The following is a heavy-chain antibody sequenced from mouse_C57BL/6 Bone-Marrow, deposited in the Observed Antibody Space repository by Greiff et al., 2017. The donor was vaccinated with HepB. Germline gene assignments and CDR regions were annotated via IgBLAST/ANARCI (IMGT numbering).Heavy chain of an antibody. CDR2: IDPSDSET. CDR1: GYTFTSYW. D-gene: IGHD2-1*01. CDR3: ARRVEDYYGNYGFAY. J-gene: IGHJ3*01. Sequence: QVQLKQSGAELVRPGSSVKLSCKASGYTFTSYWMHWVKQRPIQGLEWIGNIDPSDSETHYNQKFKDKATLTVDKSSSTAYMQLSSLTSEDSAVYYCARRVEDYYGNYGFAYWGQGTLVTVSA. V-gene: IGHV1-52*01.